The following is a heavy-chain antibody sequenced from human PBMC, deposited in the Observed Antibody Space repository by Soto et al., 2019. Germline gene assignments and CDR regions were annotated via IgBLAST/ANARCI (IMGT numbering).Heavy chain of an antibody. J-gene: IGHJ6*02. D-gene: IGHD2-2*01. CDR2: IDPSDSYT. V-gene: IGHV5-10-1*01. CDR3: ARHQVPSKPYGMDV. Sequence: GASQQSSGTGSGDSVSSYRLSSVRQVPGKGLEWMGRIDPSDSYTDYNPSFQGHVTISADKSINTAYVQWSSLKASDTAMCYCARHQVPSKPYGMDVSSQGTTVTV. CDR1: GDSVSSYR.